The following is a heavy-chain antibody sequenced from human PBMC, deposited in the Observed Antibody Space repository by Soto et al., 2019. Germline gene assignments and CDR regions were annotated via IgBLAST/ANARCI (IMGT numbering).Heavy chain of an antibody. CDR1: GGTFSSYA. J-gene: IGHJ6*02. V-gene: IGHV1-69*01. Sequence: QVQLVQSGAEVKKPGSSVKVSCKASGGTFSSYAISWVRQAPGQGLEWMGGIIPIFGTANYAQKFQGRVTMTADESTSTAYMELSSLRSEDTAVYYCARAVQPTYYDFWSGSHYYYYYGMDVWGQGTTVTVSS. CDR2: IIPIFGTA. CDR3: ARAVQPTYYDFWSGSHYYYYYGMDV. D-gene: IGHD3-3*01.